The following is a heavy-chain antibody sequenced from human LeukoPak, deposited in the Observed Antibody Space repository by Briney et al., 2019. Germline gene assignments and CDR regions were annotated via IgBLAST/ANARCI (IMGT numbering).Heavy chain of an antibody. V-gene: IGHV3-15*01. Sequence: GGSLRPSCTPSGFTYTNAWMSWVRQVPGKGLEWVARIKSKTDGGTTDYAAPVKGRFIISSDDSKSTAYLQMNSLKTEDTAVYYCTAVRWSGSFDYWGQGTLVTVSS. J-gene: IGHJ4*02. CDR2: IKSKTDGGTT. D-gene: IGHD1-26*01. CDR3: TAVRWSGSFDY. CDR1: GFTYTNAW.